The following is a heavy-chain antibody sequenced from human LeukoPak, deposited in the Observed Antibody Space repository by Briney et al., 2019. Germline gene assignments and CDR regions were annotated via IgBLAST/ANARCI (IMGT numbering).Heavy chain of an antibody. Sequence: GGSLKLSCAASGFTFSASPIHWVRQASGKGLEWVGRIRSKVNNYATAYAASVKGRFTISRDDSKNTAYLQMNSLRTEDTAVYYCARDLWANCGGDCPTIHWGQGTLVTVSS. V-gene: IGHV3-73*01. CDR1: GFTFSASP. CDR3: ARDLWANCGGDCPTIH. D-gene: IGHD2-21*02. CDR2: IRSKVNNYAT. J-gene: IGHJ4*02.